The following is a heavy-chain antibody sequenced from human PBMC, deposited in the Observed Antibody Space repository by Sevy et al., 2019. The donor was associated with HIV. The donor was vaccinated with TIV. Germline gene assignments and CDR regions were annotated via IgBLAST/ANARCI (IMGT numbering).Heavy chain of an antibody. CDR1: GGSITSLY. J-gene: IGHJ4*02. CDR3: ARHLEARSARPMFDY. CDR2: IYFRGNT. D-gene: IGHD2-15*01. V-gene: IGHV4-59*08. Sequence: SETLSLTCTVSGGSITSLYWNWIRQPPGKGLEWIGYIYFRGNTKYNPSLESRVTISVDTSKNQFSLKMKSVTAADTAVYYCARHLEARSARPMFDYWGQGALVTVSS.